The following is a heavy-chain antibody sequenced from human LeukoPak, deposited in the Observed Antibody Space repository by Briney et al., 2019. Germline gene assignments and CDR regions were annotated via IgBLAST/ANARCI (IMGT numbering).Heavy chain of an antibody. Sequence: PSETLSLTCTVSGGSISTYYWSLIRQPAGKGLEWIGRIYASGNTNYNPSLKSRVTMSLDTSKNQFSLRLTSVTAADTAVYYCASEYSSSSGKNAFDVWGQGTMVTVSS. CDR3: ASEYSSSSGKNAFDV. J-gene: IGHJ3*01. V-gene: IGHV4-4*07. CDR2: IYASGNT. D-gene: IGHD6-6*01. CDR1: GGSISTYY.